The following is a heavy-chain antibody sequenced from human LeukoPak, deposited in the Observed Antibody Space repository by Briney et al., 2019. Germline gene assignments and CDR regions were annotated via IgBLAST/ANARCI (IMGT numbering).Heavy chain of an antibody. D-gene: IGHD6-13*01. Sequence: GGSLRLSCAASGFTLSSYWMSWVRQAPGKGLVWVANIKQDGSEKYYVDSVKGRFTISRDNAKNSLYLQMNSLRAEDTAVYYRARGRSSSWAAPIRYWGQGTLVTVSS. J-gene: IGHJ4*02. CDR3: ARGRSSSWAAPIRY. CDR1: GFTLSSYW. CDR2: IKQDGSEK. V-gene: IGHV3-7*01.